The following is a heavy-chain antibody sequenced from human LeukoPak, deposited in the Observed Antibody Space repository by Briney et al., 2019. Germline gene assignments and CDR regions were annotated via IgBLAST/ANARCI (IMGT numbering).Heavy chain of an antibody. D-gene: IGHD3-16*01. Sequence: PGGSLRLSCAAFGFTVSSNYMSWVRQAPGKGLEWVSVIYSGGSTYYADSVKGRFTISRDNSKNTLYLQMNSLRAEDTAVYYCARVSWGQYWYFDLWGRGTLVTVSS. CDR2: IYSGGST. J-gene: IGHJ2*01. V-gene: IGHV3-53*01. CDR1: GFTVSSNY. CDR3: ARVSWGQYWYFDL.